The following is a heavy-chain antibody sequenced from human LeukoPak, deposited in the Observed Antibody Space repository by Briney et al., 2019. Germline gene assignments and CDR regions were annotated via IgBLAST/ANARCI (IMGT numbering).Heavy chain of an antibody. D-gene: IGHD6-13*01. CDR3: ATGTNSSWYDGYFDY. V-gene: IGHV3-9*01. CDR1: GFTFDDYA. CDR2: ISWNSGSI. Sequence: PGGSLRLSCAASGFTFDDYAMHWVRQAPGKGLEWVSGISWNSGSIGYADSVKGRLTISRDNAKNSLYLQMNSLRAEDTALYYCATGTNSSWYDGYFDYWGQGTLVTVSS. J-gene: IGHJ4*02.